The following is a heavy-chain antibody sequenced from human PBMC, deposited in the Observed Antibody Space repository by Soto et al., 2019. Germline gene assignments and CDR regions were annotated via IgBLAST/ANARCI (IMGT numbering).Heavy chain of an antibody. D-gene: IGHD2-2*01. CDR3: ARIVVPAANYGMDV. V-gene: IGHV5-10-1*01. CDR2: IDPSDSYT. CDR1: GYSFTSYW. Sequence: ESLTISFTGSGYSFTSYWISLVRQMPGKGLEWMGRIDPSDSYTNYSPSFQGHVTISADKSISTAYLQWSSLKASDTAMYYCARIVVPAANYGMDVWGQGTKVTVSS. J-gene: IGHJ6*02.